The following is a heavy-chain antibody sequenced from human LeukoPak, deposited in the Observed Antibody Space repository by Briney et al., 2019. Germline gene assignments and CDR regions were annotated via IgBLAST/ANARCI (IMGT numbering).Heavy chain of an antibody. V-gene: IGHV3-21*01. J-gene: IGHJ4*02. CDR1: GFTFSSYS. CDR2: ISISSSYI. Sequence: GGSLRLSCAASGFTFSSYSMNWVRQAPGKGLEWVSSISISSSYIYYADSVKGRFTISRDNAKNSLYLQMNSLRAEDTAVYYCARTYYYDSSGYYPAPFDYWGQGTLVTVSS. CDR3: ARTYYYDSSGYYPAPFDY. D-gene: IGHD3-22*01.